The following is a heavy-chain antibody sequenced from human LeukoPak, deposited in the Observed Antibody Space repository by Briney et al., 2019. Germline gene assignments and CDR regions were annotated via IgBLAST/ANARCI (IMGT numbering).Heavy chain of an antibody. J-gene: IGHJ4*02. CDR2: IKQDGSEK. CDR1: GFTFSSYW. V-gene: IGHV3-7*03. CDR3: ARVLSWGYDTPYYFDY. D-gene: IGHD5-12*01. Sequence: PGGSLRLSCAASGFTFSSYWMSWVRQAPGKGLEWVANIKQDGSEKYYVDSVKGRFTISRDNAKNSLYLQMNSLRSEDTAVYYCARVLSWGYDTPYYFDYWGQGTLVTVSS.